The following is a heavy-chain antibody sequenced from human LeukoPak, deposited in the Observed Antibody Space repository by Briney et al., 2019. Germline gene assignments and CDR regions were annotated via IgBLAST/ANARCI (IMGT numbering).Heavy chain of an antibody. J-gene: IGHJ4*01. CDR3: AKGSYYYGSGSPYDSSGYYSS. D-gene: IGHD3-22*01. CDR2: ISGSGGST. CDR1: GFTFSSYA. Sequence: GGSLRLSCAASGFTFSSYAMSWVRQAPGKGLEWVSAISGSGGSTYYADSVKGRFTISRDNSKNTLYLQMNSLRAEDTAVYYCAKGSYYYGSGSPYDSSGYYSSWGQEPWSPSPQ. V-gene: IGHV3-23*01.